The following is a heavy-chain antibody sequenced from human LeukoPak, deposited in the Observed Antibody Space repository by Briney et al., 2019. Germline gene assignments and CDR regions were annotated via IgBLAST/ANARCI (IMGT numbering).Heavy chain of an antibody. CDR2: IWPDGSIK. D-gene: IGHD5-12*01. CDR3: ARHNHAYDWDY. Sequence: GGSVWLCCTVCGLFFWCCGMHWVGWATGWGLVWVTVIWPDGSIKYYADSVKGRFTVSRDNSKNTVYLQIDSLRVEDTAVYFCARHNHAYDWDYWGQGTLVTVSS. V-gene: IGHV3-33*01. CDR1: GLFFWCCG. J-gene: IGHJ4*02.